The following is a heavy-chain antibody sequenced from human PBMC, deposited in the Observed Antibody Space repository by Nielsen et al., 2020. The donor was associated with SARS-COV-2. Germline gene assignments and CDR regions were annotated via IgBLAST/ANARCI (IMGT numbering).Heavy chain of an antibody. CDR1: GFTFSSYW. V-gene: IGHV3-7*01. Sequence: GGSLRLSCAASGFTFSSYWMSWVRQAPGKGLEWVANIKQDGSEKYYVDSVKGRFTISRDNAKNSLYLQMNSLRDEDTAVYYCAREGRGGDTAMVTCFDYWGQGTLVTVSS. J-gene: IGHJ4*02. D-gene: IGHD5-18*01. CDR2: IKQDGSEK. CDR3: AREGRGGDTAMVTCFDY.